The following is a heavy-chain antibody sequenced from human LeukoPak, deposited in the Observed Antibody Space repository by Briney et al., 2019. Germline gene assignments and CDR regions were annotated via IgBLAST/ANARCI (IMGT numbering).Heavy chain of an antibody. Sequence: PGGSLRLSCAASRFTFSSYAMSWVRQAPGKGLEWVSAISAGGGNTYYADSVKGRFTISRDNSRDTLYLQMNSLRAEDTAVYYCARRIVATIWGIDHWGQGALVTVSS. J-gene: IGHJ4*02. CDR3: ARRIVATIWGIDH. CDR2: ISAGGGNT. V-gene: IGHV3-23*01. D-gene: IGHD5-12*01. CDR1: RFTFSSYA.